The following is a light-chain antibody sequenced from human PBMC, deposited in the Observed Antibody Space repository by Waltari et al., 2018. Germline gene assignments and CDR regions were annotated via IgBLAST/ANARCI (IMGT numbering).Light chain of an antibody. CDR1: QSVSTN. Sequence: ELVMTQSPATLSVSPGESATLSCRASQSVSTNLAWYQQKRGQAPRLLIYGASTRATGIPARFSGSGSGTEFTLTISSLQSEDFAVYYCQQYNNWSFGQGTKLEIK. J-gene: IGKJ2*01. CDR2: GAS. CDR3: QQYNNWS. V-gene: IGKV3D-15*01.